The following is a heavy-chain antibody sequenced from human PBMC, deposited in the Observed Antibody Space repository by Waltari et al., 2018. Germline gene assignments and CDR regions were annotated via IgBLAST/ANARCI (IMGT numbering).Heavy chain of an antibody. V-gene: IGHV4-4*07. D-gene: IGHD6-25*01. CDR3: ARDLRAADAFDI. CDR1: GGSISSYY. Sequence: QVQLQESGPGLVTPSETLSLTCTVSGGSISSYYWSWIRQPAGTGLEWIGRIYTRGSTNYNPALKSRVTRSVDTSKNQCSLKLSSVTAADTAVYYCARDLRAADAFDIWGQGTMVTVSS. CDR2: IYTRGST. J-gene: IGHJ3*02.